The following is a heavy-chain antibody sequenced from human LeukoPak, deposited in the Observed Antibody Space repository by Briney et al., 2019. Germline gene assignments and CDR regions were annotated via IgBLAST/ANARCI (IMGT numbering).Heavy chain of an antibody. CDR3: ARPRYSGLVKRNAFDI. Sequence: SETLSLTCAVYGGSFSGYYWSWIRQPPGRGLEWIGEINHSGSTNYNPSLKSRVTMSVDTSKNQFSLKLSSVTAADTAVYYCARPRYSGLVKRNAFDIWGQGTMVTVSS. CDR2: INHSGST. V-gene: IGHV4-34*01. J-gene: IGHJ3*02. CDR1: GGSFSGYY. D-gene: IGHD1-26*01.